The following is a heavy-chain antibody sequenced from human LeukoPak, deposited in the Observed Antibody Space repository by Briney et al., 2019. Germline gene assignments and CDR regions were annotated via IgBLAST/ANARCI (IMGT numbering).Heavy chain of an antibody. CDR3: ARDPANSGYDYLYYFDY. J-gene: IGHJ4*02. Sequence: ASVKVSCKASGYTFTGYYMHWVRQAPGQGLEWMGWINPDNGGTNYAQKFQGRVTMTRDMSISTAYMELSRLRSDDTAVYYCARDPANSGYDYLYYFDYWGQGTLVTVSS. V-gene: IGHV1-2*02. D-gene: IGHD5-12*01. CDR2: INPDNGGT. CDR1: GYTFTGYY.